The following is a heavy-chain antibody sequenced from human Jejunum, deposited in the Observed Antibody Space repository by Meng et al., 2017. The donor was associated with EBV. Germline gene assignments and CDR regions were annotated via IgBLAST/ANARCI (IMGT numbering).Heavy chain of an antibody. CDR2: INPDGRTI. V-gene: IGHV3-74*01. D-gene: IGHD1-26*01. CDR3: TRAGYYRFDY. CDR1: GFTRSDHW. J-gene: IGHJ4*02. Sequence: EVQLVESGGGLVQRGGSLRLSCAASGFTRSDHWIHWVRQAPGEGLMWVSRINPDGRTINYGDSVKGRFTISRDNAKNTVYLQMNSLRAEDTAVYYCTRAGYYRFDYWGQGALVTVSS.